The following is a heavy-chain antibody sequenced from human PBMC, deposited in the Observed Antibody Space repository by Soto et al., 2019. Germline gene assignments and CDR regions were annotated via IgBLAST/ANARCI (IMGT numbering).Heavy chain of an antibody. CDR3: ARDKITGLFDY. V-gene: IGHV4-59*01. CDR1: GGGSMSSYY. J-gene: IGHJ4*02. CDR2: IYYTGST. D-gene: IGHD2-8*02. Sequence: SETLSLTCTVSGGGSMSSYYLSWIRQPPGKGLEWIGYIYYTGSTNYNPSLKSRVTISVDRSKNQFSLKMSSVTAADTAVYYCARDKITGLFDYWGQGTLVTVSS.